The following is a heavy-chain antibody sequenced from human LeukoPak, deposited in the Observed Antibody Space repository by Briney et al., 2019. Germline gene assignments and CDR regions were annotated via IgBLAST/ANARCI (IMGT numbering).Heavy chain of an antibody. V-gene: IGHV3-30*04. CDR2: ISYDGSNK. Sequence: GRSLRLSCAASGFTFSSYAMHWVRQAPGKGLEWVGVISYDGSNKYYADSVKGRFTISRDNSKNTLYLQMNSLRAEDTAVYYCARGYQDYYYYYGMDVWGKGTTVTVSS. CDR3: ARGYQDYYYYYGMDV. CDR1: GFTFSSYA. J-gene: IGHJ6*04. D-gene: IGHD2-2*01.